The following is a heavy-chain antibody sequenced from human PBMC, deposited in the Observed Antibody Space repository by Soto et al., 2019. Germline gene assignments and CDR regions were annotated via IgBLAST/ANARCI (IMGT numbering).Heavy chain of an antibody. CDR1: GFPFSSYS. J-gene: IGHJ6*02. V-gene: IGHV3-48*02. Sequence: EVQLVESGGDLVQPGGSLRLSCAASGFPFSSYSMDWVRQAPGQGLEWISYKTTSSHTIYYADSVRGRFTISSDNGNLSLSLQMTSLRDVDTAVYYCARHGIQVSHDVWGQGTTVIVSS. D-gene: IGHD5-18*01. CDR2: KTTSSHTI. CDR3: ARHGIQVSHDV.